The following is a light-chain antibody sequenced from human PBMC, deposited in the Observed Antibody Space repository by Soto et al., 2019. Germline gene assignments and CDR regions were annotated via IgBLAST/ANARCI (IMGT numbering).Light chain of an antibody. CDR3: QQYDNVPLT. CDR1: ETISSW. V-gene: IGKV1-33*01. J-gene: IGKJ4*01. CDR2: DAS. Sequence: DIQMTQSPSTLSASVGDRVTITCRANETISSWLAWYQQKPGKAPKLLIYDASNLETGVPSRFSGSGSGTDFTFTISSLQPADIATYYCQQYDNVPLTFGGGTKVDIK.